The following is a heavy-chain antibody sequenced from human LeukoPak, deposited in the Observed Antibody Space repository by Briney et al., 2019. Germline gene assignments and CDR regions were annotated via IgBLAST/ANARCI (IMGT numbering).Heavy chain of an antibody. CDR2: ISGSGGST. CDR1: GGTFSSYA. V-gene: IGHV3-23*01. D-gene: IGHD3-22*01. CDR3: AKGHYYDSSGYRYYFDY. J-gene: IGHJ4*02. Sequence: EASVKVSCKASGGTFSSYAMSWVRQAPGKGLEWVSAISGSGGSTYYADSVKGRFTISRDNSKNTLYLQMNSLRAEDTAVYYCAKGHYYDSSGYRYYFDYWGQGTLVTVSS.